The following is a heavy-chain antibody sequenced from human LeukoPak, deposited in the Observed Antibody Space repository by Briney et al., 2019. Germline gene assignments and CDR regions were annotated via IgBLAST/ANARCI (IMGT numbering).Heavy chain of an antibody. V-gene: IGHV3-7*01. D-gene: IGHD1-26*01. Sequence: ETLSLTCAVYGGSFSGYYWSWIRQPPGKGLEWVANIKQDGSEKYSVDSVRRQFTISRDNAKNSLYLQMNSLRVEDTAVYYCAREVGWHFDLWGRGTLVTVSS. CDR1: GGSFSGYY. CDR2: IKQDGSEK. CDR3: AREVGWHFDL. J-gene: IGHJ2*01.